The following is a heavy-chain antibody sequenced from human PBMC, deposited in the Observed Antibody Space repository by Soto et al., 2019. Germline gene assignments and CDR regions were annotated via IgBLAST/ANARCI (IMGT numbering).Heavy chain of an antibody. Sequence: QVQLQESGPGLVKPSETLSLTCTVSGASISSYYWSWIRQSPGKGLEWIGYIHYTGSTKYNPSLKSRVAMSIDTAKNQCSLKLSSVTAADTAVYYCARAILLEWLPDYWGQGTLVTVSS. V-gene: IGHV4-59*01. CDR2: IHYTGST. CDR1: GASISSYY. D-gene: IGHD3-3*01. CDR3: ARAILLEWLPDY. J-gene: IGHJ4*02.